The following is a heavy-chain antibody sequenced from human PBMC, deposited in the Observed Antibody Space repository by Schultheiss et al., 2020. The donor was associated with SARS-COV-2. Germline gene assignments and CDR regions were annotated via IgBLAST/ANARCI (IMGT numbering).Heavy chain of an antibody. CDR3: AKEQHIVVVVAATSGLTDAFDI. Sequence: GGSLRLSCAASGFTFSSYGMHWVRQAPGKGLEWVAVIWYDGSNKYYADSVKGRFTISRDNSKNTLYLQMNSLRAEDTAVYYCAKEQHIVVVVAATSGLTDAFDIWGQGTMVTVSS. D-gene: IGHD2-15*01. CDR1: GFTFSSYG. J-gene: IGHJ3*02. CDR2: IWYDGSNK. V-gene: IGHV3-33*06.